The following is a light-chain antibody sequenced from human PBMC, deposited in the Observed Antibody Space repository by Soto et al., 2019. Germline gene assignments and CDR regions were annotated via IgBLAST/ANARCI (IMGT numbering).Light chain of an antibody. CDR1: DSNIGGNA. CDR3: ASWDDSLNGWV. Sequence: QSVLTQSPSASGTPGQRVAISCSGADSNIGGNAVNWYHHRPGTAPQLLIYSNSQRPSGVPDRFSGSESGTSASLVISGLQSEDEADYYCASWDDSLNGWVFGGGTKLTVL. CDR2: SNS. J-gene: IGLJ3*02. V-gene: IGLV1-44*01.